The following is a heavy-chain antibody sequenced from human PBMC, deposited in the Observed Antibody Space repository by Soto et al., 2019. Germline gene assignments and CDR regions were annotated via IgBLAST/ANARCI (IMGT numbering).Heavy chain of an antibody. D-gene: IGHD3-22*01. J-gene: IGHJ3*01. V-gene: IGHV3-48*01. CDR1: GFTFRNYG. CDR2: IGIGSSTT. Sequence: EVDLVESGGGLVQSGGSLRLSCAASGFTFRNYGMNWVRQAPGKGLEWVSYIGIGSSTTYYADSVKGRFTISRDNAKNSLYLQMNSPRAEDTAMYYCASDQLYYNDISGRPLNAFDVWGQGTMVTVSS. CDR3: ASDQLYYNDISGRPLNAFDV.